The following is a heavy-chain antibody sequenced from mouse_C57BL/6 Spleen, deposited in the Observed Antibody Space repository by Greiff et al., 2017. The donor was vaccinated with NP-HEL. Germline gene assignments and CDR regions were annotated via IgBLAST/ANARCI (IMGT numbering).Heavy chain of an antibody. V-gene: IGHV1-81*01. J-gene: IGHJ3*01. CDR2: IYPRSGNT. CDR1: GYTFTSYG. Sequence: QVQLQQSGAELARPGASVKLSCKASGYTFTSYGIRWVKQRTGQGLEWIGEIYPRSGNTYYNEKFKGKATLTADKSSSTAYMELRSLTSEYSAVYFCARDYYGISGFAYWGQGTLVTVSA. CDR3: ARDYYGISGFAY. D-gene: IGHD1-1*01.